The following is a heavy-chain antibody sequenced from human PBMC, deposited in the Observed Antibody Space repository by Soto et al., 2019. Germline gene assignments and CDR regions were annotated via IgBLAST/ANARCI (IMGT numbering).Heavy chain of an antibody. CDR3: ARRTGTPYNWFDP. J-gene: IGHJ5*02. D-gene: IGHD1-1*01. Sequence: SPSFQGQVTISADKSISTAYLQWSSLKASDTAMYYCARRTGTPYNWFDPWGQGTLVTVSS. V-gene: IGHV5-51*01.